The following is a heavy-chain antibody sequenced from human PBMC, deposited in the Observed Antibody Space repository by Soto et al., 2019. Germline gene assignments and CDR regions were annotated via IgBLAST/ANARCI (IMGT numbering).Heavy chain of an antibody. J-gene: IGHJ4*02. V-gene: IGHV3-23*01. Sequence: EVQLLESGGGLVQPGGSLRLSCAASGFTFSVYAMTWVRQAPGKGLEWVSSLTAGGTYTYYAESVKGRFTISRDNSNKKWVLQMNSLRAEDTAVYYCAKVRGELGSCSGGSCYFASWGQGILVYVSS. CDR2: LTAGGTYT. CDR1: GFTFSVYA. CDR3: AKVRGELGSCSGGSCYFAS. D-gene: IGHD2-15*01.